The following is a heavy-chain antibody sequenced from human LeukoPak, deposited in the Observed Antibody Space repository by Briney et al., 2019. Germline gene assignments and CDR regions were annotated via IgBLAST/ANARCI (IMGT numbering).Heavy chain of an antibody. V-gene: IGHV3-30*04. CDR2: ISYDGSNK. J-gene: IGHJ4*02. D-gene: IGHD6-13*01. CDR3: ARDPGSTLHPDY. CDR1: GFTFSSYA. Sequence: GRSLRLSCAASGFTFSSYAMHWVRQAPGKGLEWVAVISYDGSNKYYADSVKGRFTISRDNAKNSLYLQMNSLRVEDTAVYFCARDPGSTLHPDYWGQATLVTVSS.